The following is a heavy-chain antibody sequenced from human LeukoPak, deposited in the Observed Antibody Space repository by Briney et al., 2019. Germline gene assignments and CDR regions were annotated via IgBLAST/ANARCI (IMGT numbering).Heavy chain of an antibody. V-gene: IGHV3-48*04. CDR3: AGDEYGMDV. CDR2: ISSSGSTI. Sequence: GGSLRLSCAASGFTFSSYSMNWVRQAPGKGLEWVSYISSSGSTIYYADSVKGRFTISRDNAKNSLYLQMNSLRAEDTAVYYCAGDEYGMDVWGQGTTVTVSS. CDR1: GFTFSSYS. J-gene: IGHJ6*02.